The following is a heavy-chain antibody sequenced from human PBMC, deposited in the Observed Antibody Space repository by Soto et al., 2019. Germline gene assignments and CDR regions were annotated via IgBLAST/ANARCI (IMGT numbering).Heavy chain of an antibody. V-gene: IGHV4-59*11. CDR1: GDSISSHY. J-gene: IGHJ5*02. CDR3: AREGYDFWSGYYPWFDP. Sequence: SETLSLTCAVSGDSISSHYWNWVRQTPGKGLEWIGCIYFTGSTIYNPSLESRVTMSVDTSKTQFSLKLSSVTAADTAVYYCAREGYDFWSGYYPWFDPWGQGTLVTVS. CDR2: IYFTGST. D-gene: IGHD3-3*01.